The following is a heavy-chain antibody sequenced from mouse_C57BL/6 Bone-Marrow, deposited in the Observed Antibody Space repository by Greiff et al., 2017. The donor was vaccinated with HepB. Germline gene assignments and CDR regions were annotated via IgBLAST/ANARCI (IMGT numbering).Heavy chain of an antibody. V-gene: IGHV1-69*01. CDR1: GYTFTSYW. J-gene: IGHJ4*01. CDR3: ARYGYYPYAMDY. CDR2: IDPSDSYT. D-gene: IGHD2-3*01. Sequence: VQLQQSGAELVMPGASVKLSCKASGYTFTSYWMHWVKQRPGQGLEWIGEIDPSDSYTNYNQKFKGKSTLTVDKSSSTAYMQLSSLTSEDSAVYYCARYGYYPYAMDYWGQGTSVTVSS.